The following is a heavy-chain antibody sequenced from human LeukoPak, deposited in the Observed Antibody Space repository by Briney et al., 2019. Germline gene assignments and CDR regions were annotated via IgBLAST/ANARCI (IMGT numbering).Heavy chain of an antibody. CDR3: ARTRYGNYWTDY. CDR1: GFTFSTYS. J-gene: IGHJ4*02. D-gene: IGHD4-17*01. V-gene: IGHV3-21*01. CDR2: ITSSSTYI. Sequence: GGSLRLSCAASGFTFSTYSMSWVRQAPEKGLEWVSSITSSSTYIYYADSVKGRFTISRDNAKNSLYLQMNSLRDEDTAVYYCARTRYGNYWTDYWGQGTLVTVSS.